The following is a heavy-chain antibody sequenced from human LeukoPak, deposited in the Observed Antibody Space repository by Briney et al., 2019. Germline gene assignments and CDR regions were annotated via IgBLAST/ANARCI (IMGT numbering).Heavy chain of an antibody. CDR1: GFTFSSYE. CDR3: ARGIVVVVAAKIFDY. V-gene: IGHV4-34*01. J-gene: IGHJ4*02. CDR2: INHSGST. Sequence: NPGGSLRLSCAASGFTFSSYEMNWIRQPPGKGLEWIGEINHSGSTNYNPSLKSRVTISVDTSKNQFSLKLSSVTAADTAVYYCARGIVVVVAAKIFDYWGQGTLVTVSS. D-gene: IGHD2-15*01.